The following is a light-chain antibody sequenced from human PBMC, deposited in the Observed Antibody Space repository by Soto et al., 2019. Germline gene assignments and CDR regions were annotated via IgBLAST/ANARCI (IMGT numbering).Light chain of an antibody. CDR2: GAS. Sequence: EIVMTQSPATLSVSPGERATLSCRASQSVSSNLAWYQQKPGQAPRLLIYGASTRATGIPARFSGSGSGTEFTLTISSLQSEDFAVYYWPWTFGQGTKVEIK. V-gene: IGKV3-15*01. CDR1: QSVSSN. CDR3: PWT. J-gene: IGKJ1*01.